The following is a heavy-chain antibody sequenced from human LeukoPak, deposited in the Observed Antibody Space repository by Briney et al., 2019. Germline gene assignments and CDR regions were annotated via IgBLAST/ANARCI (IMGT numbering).Heavy chain of an antibody. CDR1: GFTVSSDY. Sequence: PGGSLRLSCAASGFTVSSDYMSWVRQAPGKGLEWVSTIYSGGSTYYADSVKGRFTISRDNSKNTLYLQMNSLRAEDTAVYYCARHDWFDPWGRGTLVTVSS. V-gene: IGHV3-53*01. CDR3: ARHDWFDP. J-gene: IGHJ5*02. CDR2: IYSGGST.